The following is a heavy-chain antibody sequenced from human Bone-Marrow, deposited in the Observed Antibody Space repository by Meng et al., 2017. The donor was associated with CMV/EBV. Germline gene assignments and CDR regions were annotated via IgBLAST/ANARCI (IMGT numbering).Heavy chain of an antibody. Sequence: SGGTFNSYIFNWVRQAPGQGLEWMGGIIPISGPANYAQKFQGRVTITADKSTSTAYMELSSLRSEDTAVYYCARDSGSGYGSFTFDYWGQGTLVTVSS. CDR2: IIPISGPA. J-gene: IGHJ4*02. D-gene: IGHD6-25*01. V-gene: IGHV1-69*06. CDR1: GGTFNSYI. CDR3: ARDSGSGYGSFTFDY.